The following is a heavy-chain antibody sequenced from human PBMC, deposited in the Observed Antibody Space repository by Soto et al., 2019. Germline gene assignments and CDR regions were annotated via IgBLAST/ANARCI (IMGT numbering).Heavy chain of an antibody. J-gene: IGHJ6*04. V-gene: IGHV3-7*01. CDR1: GFTFRSYW. D-gene: IGHD1-1*01. CDR3: ARDRGGRSGKGV. CDR2: IKEDGREK. Sequence: EVQLVESGGGLVQPGGSLRLSCAASGFTFRSYWMFWVRQAPGKGLEWVANIKEDGREKYYVDSVKGRFTISRDNAKNSRYLEMNRLRAEGTAVYYCARDRGGRSGKGVWGKGNTVTGSS.